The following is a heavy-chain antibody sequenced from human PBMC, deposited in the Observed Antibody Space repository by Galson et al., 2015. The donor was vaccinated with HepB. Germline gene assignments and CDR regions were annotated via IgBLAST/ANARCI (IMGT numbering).Heavy chain of an antibody. Sequence: SLRLSCAASGFTFDDYAMHWVRQAPGKGLEWVSGISWDSSSIGYADSVKGRFTISRDNAKNSLYLQMNSLRAEDTALYYCAKDWGYCSSTSCHGYHGMDGWAQGTTLTGAS. CDR3: AKDWGYCSSTSCHGYHGMDG. V-gene: IGHV3-9*01. J-gene: IGHJ6*02. CDR1: GFTFDDYA. CDR2: ISWDSSSI. D-gene: IGHD2-2*01.